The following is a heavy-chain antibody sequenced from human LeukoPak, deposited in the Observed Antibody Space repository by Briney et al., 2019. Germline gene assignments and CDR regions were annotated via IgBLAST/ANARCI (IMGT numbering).Heavy chain of an antibody. D-gene: IGHD4-17*01. CDR3: ARTTVPTSMHFDY. CDR2: IFYSGST. J-gene: IGHJ4*02. CDR1: GGSINSTDYY. V-gene: IGHV4-30-4*01. Sequence: SETLSLTCTVSGGSINSTDYYWSWIRQPPGKGLEWIGYIFYSGSTYYSPSLKSRVTMSVDTSKNQFSLKLSSVAAADTAVYYCARTTVPTSMHFDYWGQGTLVTVSS.